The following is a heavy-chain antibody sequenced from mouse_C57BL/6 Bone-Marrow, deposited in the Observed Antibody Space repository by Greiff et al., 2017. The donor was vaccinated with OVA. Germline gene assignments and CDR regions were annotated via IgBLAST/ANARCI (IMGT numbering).Heavy chain of an antibody. J-gene: IGHJ2*01. V-gene: IGHV8-2*01. CDR3: WRELRFTTVPDY. CDR2: WNNDNY. D-gene: IGHD1-1*01. Sequence: QVTLKVSGPGILQPSQTLSLACPFSGISLSTSGMCLSWLRNPSGKALGWLASIWNNDNYYNPSLKSRLTISEETSNYQVFLKLTRVDTADSATYNGDWRELRFTTVPDYWGQGTTLTVAS. CDR1: ISLSTSGMCL.